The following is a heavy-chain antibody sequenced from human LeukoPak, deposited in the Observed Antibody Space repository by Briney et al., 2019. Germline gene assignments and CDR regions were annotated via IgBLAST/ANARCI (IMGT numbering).Heavy chain of an antibody. CDR2: ISYDESNK. D-gene: IGHD1-26*01. CDR1: GFTFSTYA. J-gene: IGHJ4*02. Sequence: GGSLRLSCAASGFTFSTYAMHWVRQAPGKGLEWVAGISYDESNKYYADSVKGRFTISRDNSKNTLYLQMNSLRGEDTAVYYCARDLVPGSLGVFEYWGQGTLVTVSS. V-gene: IGHV3-30-3*01. CDR3: ARDLVPGSLGVFEY.